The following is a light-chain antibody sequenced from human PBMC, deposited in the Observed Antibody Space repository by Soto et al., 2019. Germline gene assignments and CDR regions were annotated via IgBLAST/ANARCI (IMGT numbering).Light chain of an antibody. V-gene: IGKV1-39*01. J-gene: IGKJ2*01. CDR2: GAS. CDR1: QPISSY. CDR3: QQSYSSRRT. Sequence: DIRMTQSPSSLSASIGDTVTITCRASQPISSYVNWYQQKPGNAPKLLIYGASSLQTGVPSRFRGSGSGTDFGLTITSLQPEDFATYYCQQSYSSRRTFGQGTKLEIK.